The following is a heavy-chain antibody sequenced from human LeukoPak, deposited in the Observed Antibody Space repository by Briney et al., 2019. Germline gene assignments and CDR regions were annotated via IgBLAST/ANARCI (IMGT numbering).Heavy chain of an antibody. V-gene: IGHV1-3*01. CDR3: ARGDPGSYSAFDI. CDR2: INAGNGNT. Sequence: ASVKVSCKASGYTFTSYAMHWVRQAPGQRLEWMGWINAGNGNTKYSQKLQGRVTITRDTSASTAYMELSSLRSEDTAVYYCARGDPGSYSAFDIWGQGTMVTVSS. CDR1: GYTFTSYA. J-gene: IGHJ3*02. D-gene: IGHD1-26*01.